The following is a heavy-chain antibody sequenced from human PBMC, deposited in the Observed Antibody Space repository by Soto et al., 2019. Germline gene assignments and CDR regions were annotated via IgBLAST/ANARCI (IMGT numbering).Heavy chain of an antibody. J-gene: IGHJ6*02. CDR1: GFTFSSYG. CDR2: ISYDGSNK. Sequence: PGGSLRLSCAASGFTFSSYGMHWVRQAPGKGLEWLALISYDGSNKYYADAVKGRFTISRDNSKNTLSLQMNSLRAEDTAVYYCAKDVVVGATTGLGDYYYYYGMDVWGQGTTVTVSS. CDR3: AKDVVVGATTGLGDYYYYYGMDV. V-gene: IGHV3-30*18. D-gene: IGHD1-26*01.